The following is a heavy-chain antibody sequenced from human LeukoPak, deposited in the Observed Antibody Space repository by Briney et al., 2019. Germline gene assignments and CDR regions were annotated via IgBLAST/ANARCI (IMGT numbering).Heavy chain of an antibody. CDR1: GYTFTSYD. J-gene: IGHJ4*02. Sequence: ASVKVSCKASGYTFTSYDINWVRQATGQGLEWMGWMNPNSGNTGYAQKFQGRVTITRNTSISTAYMELSSLRSEDTAVYYCARDPDYGDYDYFDYWGQGTLVTVSS. D-gene: IGHD4-17*01. CDR2: MNPNSGNT. CDR3: ARDPDYGDYDYFDY. V-gene: IGHV1-8*03.